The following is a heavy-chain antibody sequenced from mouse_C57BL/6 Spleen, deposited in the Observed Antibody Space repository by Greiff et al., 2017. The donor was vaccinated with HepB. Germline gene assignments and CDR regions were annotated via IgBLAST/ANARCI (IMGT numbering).Heavy chain of an antibody. J-gene: IGHJ4*01. Sequence: VQLQQSGPELVKPGASVKISCKASGYSFTSYYIHWVKQRPGQGLEWIGWIYPGSGNTKYNEKFKGKATLTADTSSSTAYMQLSSLTSEDSAVYYCAHLNSNELYAMDYWGQGTSVTVSS. D-gene: IGHD2-5*01. CDR1: GYSFTSYY. CDR2: IYPGSGNT. CDR3: AHLNSNELYAMDY. V-gene: IGHV1-66*01.